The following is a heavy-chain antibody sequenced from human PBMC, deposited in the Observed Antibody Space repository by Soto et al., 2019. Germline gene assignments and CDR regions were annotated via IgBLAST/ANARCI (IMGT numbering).Heavy chain of an antibody. J-gene: IGHJ6*04. CDR1: GYTLTELS. Sequence: GASVKVSCKVSGYTLTELSMHWVRQAPGKGLEWMGGFDPEDGETIYAQKFQGRVTMTEDTSTDTAYMELSSLRSEDTAVYYCATDLPEVTYYDFWSGYYPPTFWGKGTTVTVSS. CDR3: ATDLPEVTYYDFWSGYYPPTF. D-gene: IGHD3-3*01. V-gene: IGHV1-24*01. CDR2: FDPEDGET.